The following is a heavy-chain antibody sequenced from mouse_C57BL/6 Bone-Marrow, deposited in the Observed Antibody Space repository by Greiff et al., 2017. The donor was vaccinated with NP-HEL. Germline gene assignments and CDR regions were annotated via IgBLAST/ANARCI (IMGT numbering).Heavy chain of an antibody. CDR3: TPTVVATNN. V-gene: IGHV14-4*01. Sequence: VQLQQSGAELVRPGASVKLSCTASGFNIKDDYMHWVKQRPEQGLEWIGWIDPENGDTEYASKFQGKATITADTSSTTAYLQLSSLTSEDTAVYDCTPTVVATNNWGQGTTLTVSS. D-gene: IGHD1-1*01. CDR2: IDPENGDT. CDR1: GFNIKDDY. J-gene: IGHJ2*01.